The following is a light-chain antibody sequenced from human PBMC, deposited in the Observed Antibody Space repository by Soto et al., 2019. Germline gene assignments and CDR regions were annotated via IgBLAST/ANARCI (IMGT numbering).Light chain of an antibody. J-gene: IGLJ1*01. Sequence: QSALTQPASVSGSPGQSIAISCTGTSSDVGGYNYVSWYQQHPGKAPKLMIYDVSNRPSGVSNRFSGSKSGNTASLTISGLQAEDEADYYCSSYTSSSTYAFGTGTKV. CDR3: SSYTSSSTYA. CDR2: DVS. CDR1: SSDVGGYNY. V-gene: IGLV2-14*01.